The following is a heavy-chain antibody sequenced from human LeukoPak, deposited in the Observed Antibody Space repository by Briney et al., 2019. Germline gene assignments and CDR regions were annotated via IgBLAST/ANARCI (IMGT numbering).Heavy chain of an antibody. Sequence: GGSLRLSCAASGFSFTTDWMGWVRQAPGKGLEWVANIKQDESEKYYVDSVKGRFTISRDNAKNSLYLQMNSLRVEDTAVYYCTRAAKTDIDYWGQGTLVTVSS. CDR2: IKQDESEK. D-gene: IGHD6-25*01. CDR1: GFSFTTDW. V-gene: IGHV3-7*03. J-gene: IGHJ4*02. CDR3: TRAAKTDIDY.